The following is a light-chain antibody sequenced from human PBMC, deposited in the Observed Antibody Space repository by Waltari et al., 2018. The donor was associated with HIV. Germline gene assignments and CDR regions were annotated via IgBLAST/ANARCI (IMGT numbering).Light chain of an antibody. CDR2: GAT. J-gene: IGKJ5*01. CDR3: QQSFSAPT. V-gene: IGKV1-39*01. Sequence: DIQMAQSPSSLSASIGDRVTITCRASQNITHYWNCYHQRPGKAPRLLIYGATRLQGGVPSRFRGIGSGKLFTIIITSLQPEDYGTYYTQQSFSAPTFGRGTRVDIK. CDR1: QNITHY.